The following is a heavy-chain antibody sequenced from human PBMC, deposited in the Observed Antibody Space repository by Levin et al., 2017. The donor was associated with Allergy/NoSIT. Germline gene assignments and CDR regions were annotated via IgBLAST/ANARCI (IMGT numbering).Heavy chain of an antibody. CDR2: IYRDGDA. D-gene: IGHD2-21*02. CDR3: ARSGGDLYWYFDL. CDR1: GFTVSANY. V-gene: IGHV3-53*01. J-gene: IGHJ2*01. Sequence: GGSLRLSCAASGFTVSANYMSWVRQAPGKGLEWVSVIYRDGDARYADSAKGRFTISRDNSKNTLYLQMNSLRAEDTAVYYCARSGGDLYWYFDLWGRGTLVTVSS.